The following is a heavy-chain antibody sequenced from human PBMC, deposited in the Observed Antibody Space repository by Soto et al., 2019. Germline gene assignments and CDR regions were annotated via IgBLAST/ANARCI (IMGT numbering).Heavy chain of an antibody. D-gene: IGHD5-12*01. CDR1: GYTFTSYG. Sequence: QVQLVQSGAEVKKPGASVKVSCKASGYTFTSYGISWVRQAPGQGLEWMEWISAYNGNKNYAQKLQAKITMTTSTSTSTAYMELRSLRSDYTAVYYSARESRDGYNFFDYWRQLTLVTVSS. CDR3: ARESRDGYNFFDY. J-gene: IGHJ4*02. CDR2: ISAYNGNK. V-gene: IGHV1-18*01.